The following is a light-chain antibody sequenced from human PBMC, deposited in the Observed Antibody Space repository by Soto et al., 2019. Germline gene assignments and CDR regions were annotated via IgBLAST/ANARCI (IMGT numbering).Light chain of an antibody. CDR3: HQYNNWPPIT. CDR1: QSVSSN. J-gene: IGKJ5*01. Sequence: EIVLTQTPATLSVSPGERATLSCRSSQSVSSNLACYQQKPGQAPRLLIYGASTRATGIPARFSGSGSGTEFTLTISSLQSEDFAVYYCHQYNNWPPITFGQGTRLEI. V-gene: IGKV3-15*01. CDR2: GAS.